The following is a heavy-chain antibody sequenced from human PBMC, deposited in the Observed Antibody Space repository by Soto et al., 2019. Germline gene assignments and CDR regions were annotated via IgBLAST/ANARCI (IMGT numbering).Heavy chain of an antibody. V-gene: IGHV4-4*02. CDR3: ARRYGSGENYYMDV. CDR2: IYHSGST. J-gene: IGHJ6*03. D-gene: IGHD3-10*01. CDR1: SGSISSSNW. Sequence: SETLSLTCAVSSGSISSSNWWSWVRQPPGKGLEWIGEIYHSGSTNYNPSLKSRVTISVDKSKNQFSLKLSSVTAADTAVYYCARRYGSGENYYMDVWGKGTTVTVSS.